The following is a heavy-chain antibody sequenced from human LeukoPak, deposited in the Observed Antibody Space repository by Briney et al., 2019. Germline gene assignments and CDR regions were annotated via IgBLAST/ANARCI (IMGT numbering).Heavy chain of an antibody. V-gene: IGHV1-69*05. Sequence: SVKVSCKASGGTFSSYAISWVRQAPGQGLEWMGRIIPIFGTANYAQKFQGRVTITTDESTSTAYMELSSLRSEDTAVNYCARESTFRYYYYMDVWGKGTTVTVSS. CDR2: IIPIFGTA. CDR1: GGTFSSYA. D-gene: IGHD3-16*01. J-gene: IGHJ6*03. CDR3: ARESTFRYYYYMDV.